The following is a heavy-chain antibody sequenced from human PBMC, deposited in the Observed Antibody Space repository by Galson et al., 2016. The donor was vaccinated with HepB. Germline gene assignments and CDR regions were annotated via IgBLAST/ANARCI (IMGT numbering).Heavy chain of an antibody. D-gene: IGHD2-2*01. CDR2: ISFDGSNQ. V-gene: IGHV3-30*03. CDR1: GFTFDRHA. J-gene: IGHJ4*02. CDR3: ARDSYCTRTICYPYYFDF. Sequence: SLRLSCAGSGFTFDRHAMNWVRQAPGKGPEWLAVISFDGSNQFYADSVKGRFTISRDNSNNTLHLQMHSLRVEDTALYYCARDSYCTRTICYPYYFDFWGQGTLVAVSS.